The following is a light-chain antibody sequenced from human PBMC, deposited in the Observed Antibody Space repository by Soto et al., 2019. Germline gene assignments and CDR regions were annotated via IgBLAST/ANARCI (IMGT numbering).Light chain of an antibody. CDR1: QSVSSNY. V-gene: IGKV3-20*01. Sequence: EMVLTQSPGTLSLSPGEVATLSCRASQSVSSNYLAWYQQKPGRAPRLLLYGTSTRATGIPDRFSGSGSGTAFTLTIRRLEPEDFGVYSCQKYGRSPITFGQGTRLEIK. J-gene: IGKJ5*01. CDR3: QKYGRSPIT. CDR2: GTS.